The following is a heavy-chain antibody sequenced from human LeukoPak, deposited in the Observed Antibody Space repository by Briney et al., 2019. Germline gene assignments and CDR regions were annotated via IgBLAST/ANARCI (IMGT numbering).Heavy chain of an antibody. J-gene: IGHJ6*03. CDR1: GGTFSSHA. D-gene: IGHD2-2*01. Sequence: SVKVSCKASGGTFSSHAIAWVRQAPGQGPEWMGGIIPISGTANYAQKFQGRVTITTDESTSTAYMELSSLTSDDTAVYYCARGLQYQLLKALGYYYMDVWGERTTVTVSS. V-gene: IGHV1-69*05. CDR2: IIPISGTA. CDR3: ARGLQYQLLKALGYYYMDV.